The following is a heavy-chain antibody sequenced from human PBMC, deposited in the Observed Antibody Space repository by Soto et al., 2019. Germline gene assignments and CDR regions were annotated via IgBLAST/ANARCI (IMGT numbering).Heavy chain of an antibody. Sequence: GGSLRLSCAASGFTFSSYWMHWVRQAPGKGLEWVSSISSSGGNTYYADSVKGRFTISRDNSKNTLYLQMNSLRAEDTAVYYCAKVAIFGVIIQSSFHYWGQGTLVTVSS. D-gene: IGHD3-3*01. CDR3: AKVAIFGVIIQSSFHY. CDR1: GFTFSSYW. CDR2: ISSSGGNT. V-gene: IGHV3-23*01. J-gene: IGHJ4*02.